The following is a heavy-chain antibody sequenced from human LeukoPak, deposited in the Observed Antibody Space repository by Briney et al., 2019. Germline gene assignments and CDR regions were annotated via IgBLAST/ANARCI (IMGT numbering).Heavy chain of an antibody. V-gene: IGHV3-7*01. J-gene: IGHJ4*02. D-gene: IGHD6-19*01. CDR3: ARDASALY. CDR2: IKPDGSEK. Sequence: GGSLRLSCAASGFTFSSYEMNWVRQAPGKGLEWVASIKPDGSEKYYLDSVKGRFTISRDNARDSLYLQMNSLRDDDTSVYFCARDASALYWGRGTLVTVSS. CDR1: GFTFSSYE.